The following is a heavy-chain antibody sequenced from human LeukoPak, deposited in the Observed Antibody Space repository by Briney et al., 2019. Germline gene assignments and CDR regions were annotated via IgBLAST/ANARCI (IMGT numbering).Heavy chain of an antibody. CDR3: ARMITVVTPVSWFDP. CDR1: GGSISSYY. CDR2: IYYSGST. J-gene: IGHJ5*02. V-gene: IGHV4-59*08. Sequence: SETLSLTCTVSGGSISSYYWSWIRQPPGKGLEWIGYIYYSGSTNYNPSLKSRVTISVGTSKNQFSLKLSSVTAADTAVYYCARMITVVTPVSWFDPWGQGTLVTVSS. D-gene: IGHD3-16*01.